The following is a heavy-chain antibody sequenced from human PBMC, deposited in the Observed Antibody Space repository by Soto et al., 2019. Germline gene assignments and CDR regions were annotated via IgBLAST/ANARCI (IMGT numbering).Heavy chain of an antibody. CDR1: GGTFSSYT. CDR3: ARVSISYGDYGDYYYYYMDV. D-gene: IGHD4-17*01. J-gene: IGHJ6*03. Sequence: SVKVSCKASGGTFSSYTISWVRQAPGQGLEWMGRIIPILGIANYAQKFQGRVTITADKSTSTAYMELSSLRSEDTAVYYCARVSISYGDYGDYYYYYMDVWGKGTTVTVSS. V-gene: IGHV1-69*02. CDR2: IIPILGIA.